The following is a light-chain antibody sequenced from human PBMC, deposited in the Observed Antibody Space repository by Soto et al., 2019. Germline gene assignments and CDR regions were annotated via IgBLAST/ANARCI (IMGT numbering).Light chain of an antibody. CDR3: QQSYSTPLT. V-gene: IGKV1-39*01. Sequence: DIPITKCPVSLTASVGDRVTITCRASQSISSYLNWYQQKPGKAPKLQIYAASSLPSGVPSRFSGSGSGADFTLTISSLQPEDFATYYCQQSYSTPLTFGGGTKVDIK. J-gene: IGKJ4*01. CDR1: QSISSY. CDR2: AAS.